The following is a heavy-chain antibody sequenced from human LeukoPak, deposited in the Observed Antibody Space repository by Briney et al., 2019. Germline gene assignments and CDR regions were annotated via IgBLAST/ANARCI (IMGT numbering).Heavy chain of an antibody. CDR1: EYTFTSYY. J-gene: IGHJ3*02. CDR2: ISPSGGST. CDR3: ARGLMKYNWNDGAFDI. V-gene: IGHV1-46*01. D-gene: IGHD1-20*01. Sequence: ASVTVSYKPSEYTFTSYYLHWVRQAPGQGREWMGIISPSGGSTTYTQKFQGRVTMTRDTSTSTVYMELSSLKSEDTAVYYCARGLMKYNWNDGAFDIGGQGTMVTVSS.